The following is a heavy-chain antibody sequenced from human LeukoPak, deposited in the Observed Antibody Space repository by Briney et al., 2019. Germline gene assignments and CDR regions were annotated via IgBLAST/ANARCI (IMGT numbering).Heavy chain of an antibody. J-gene: IGHJ4*02. CDR2: ISGSGGGT. D-gene: IGHD6-19*01. CDR1: GFTFSRYV. CDR3: ARAVITVAGQFDS. Sequence: GGSLRLSCVASGFTFSRYVMSWVRQAPGKGLEWVSAISGSGGGTYYADSVKGRFTISRDNSKNTLYVKMSSLRAEDTAVYFCARAVITVAGQFDSWGRGTLVTVSS. V-gene: IGHV3-23*01.